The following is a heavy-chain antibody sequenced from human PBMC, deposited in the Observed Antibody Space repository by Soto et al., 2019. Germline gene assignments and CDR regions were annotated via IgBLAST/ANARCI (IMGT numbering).Heavy chain of an antibody. CDR3: ARVVCVYGRDGVGYEYYRRGV. V-gene: IGHV4-59*11. CDR1: GGSLSSHY. CDR2: IYYGGST. Sequence: SETLSLTCTVSGGSLSSHYCRWSRHHPRKGLEWIGYIYYGGSTNYNPSLKSRVTISVDTSKNQFSLKLSSVTAADTAVYYCARVVCVYGRDGVGYEYYRRGVWGPGTTVTGS. J-gene: IGHJ6*02. D-gene: IGHD5-12*01.